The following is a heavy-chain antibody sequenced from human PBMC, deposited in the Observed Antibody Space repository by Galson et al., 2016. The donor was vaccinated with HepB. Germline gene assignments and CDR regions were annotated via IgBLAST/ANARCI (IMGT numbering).Heavy chain of an antibody. CDR2: ICHRGNT. J-gene: IGHJ3*02. CDR3: TRHSTPEDAFNI. CDR1: GASISSANW. Sequence: SETLSLTCDVSGASISSANWWSWVRQPPGKGPEWIGSICHRGNTYYNPSLKSRVIMSLDTSNNQFSLKLTSVTAADAAVYYCTRHSTPEDAFNIWGQGTKVTVSS. D-gene: IGHD1-14*01. V-gene: IGHV4-38-2*01.